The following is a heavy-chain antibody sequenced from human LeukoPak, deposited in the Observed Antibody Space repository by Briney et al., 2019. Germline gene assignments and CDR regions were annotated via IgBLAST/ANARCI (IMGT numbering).Heavy chain of an antibody. Sequence: SETLSLTCTVSGGSISSGGYYWSWIRQHPGEGLEWIGYIHYSGITYYNPSLKSRVTISVATSKNQFSLKLTSVTAADTAVYYCANYDSSGYYTFAVWGQGTLVTVSS. CDR3: ANYDSSGYYTFAV. D-gene: IGHD3-22*01. V-gene: IGHV4-31*03. J-gene: IGHJ4*02. CDR2: IHYSGIT. CDR1: GGSISSGGYY.